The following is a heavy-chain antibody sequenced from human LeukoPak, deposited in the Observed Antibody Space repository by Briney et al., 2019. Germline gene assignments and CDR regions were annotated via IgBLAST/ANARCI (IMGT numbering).Heavy chain of an antibody. V-gene: IGHV4-59*08. D-gene: IGHD1-26*01. J-gene: IGHJ4*02. Sequence: SETLSLTCTVSGGSLSSYYWSWIRQPPGKGLEWIGYIFYSGSTNYNPSLKSRVTLSVDTSKNQFSLKLGSVTAADTAVYYCARQPYMLGAYYFDYWGQGTLVTVSS. CDR2: IFYSGST. CDR1: GGSLSSYY. CDR3: ARQPYMLGAYYFDY.